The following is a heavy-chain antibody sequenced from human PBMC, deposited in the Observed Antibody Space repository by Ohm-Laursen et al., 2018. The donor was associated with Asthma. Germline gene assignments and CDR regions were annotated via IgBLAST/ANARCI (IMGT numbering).Heavy chain of an antibody. V-gene: IGHV3-21*01. D-gene: IGHD1-26*01. CDR2: ISTASSFI. CDR1: GYTFSRYS. CDR3: ARIGPEWELPGREYSLHH. Sequence: GSLRLSCSASGYTFSRYSIHWVRQIPGKGLEWVASISTASSFIYYADSVRGRFTTSRDNARNSVYLQMNSLRAEDTALYYCARIGPEWELPGREYSLHHWVEGTLVTVSS. J-gene: IGHJ1*01.